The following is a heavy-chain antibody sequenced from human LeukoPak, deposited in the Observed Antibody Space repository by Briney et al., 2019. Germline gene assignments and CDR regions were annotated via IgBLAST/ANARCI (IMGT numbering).Heavy chain of an antibody. CDR1: GYTFTGYY. V-gene: IGHV3-33*01. CDR2: IWYDGSNK. CDR3: ASGHGLTIDY. J-gene: IGHJ4*02. Sequence: SCKASGYTFTGYYMHWVRQAPGKGLEWVAVIWYDGSNKYYADSVKGRFTISRDNSKNMLYLQMNSLRVEDTAVFYCASGHGLTIDYWGQGTLVTVSS. D-gene: IGHD3-9*01.